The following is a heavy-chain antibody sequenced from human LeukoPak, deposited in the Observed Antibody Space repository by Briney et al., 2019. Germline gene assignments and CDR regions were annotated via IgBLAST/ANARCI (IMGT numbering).Heavy chain of an antibody. Sequence: GASVKVSCKASGGTFSSYTISWVRQAPGQGLEWMGRIIPILGIANYAQKFQGRVTITADKSTSTAYMELSSLRSEDTAVYYCATSHGANYYGSGTKNWFDPWGQGTLVTVSS. CDR1: GGTFSSYT. D-gene: IGHD3-10*01. V-gene: IGHV1-69*02. J-gene: IGHJ5*02. CDR2: IIPILGIA. CDR3: ATSHGANYYGSGTKNWFDP.